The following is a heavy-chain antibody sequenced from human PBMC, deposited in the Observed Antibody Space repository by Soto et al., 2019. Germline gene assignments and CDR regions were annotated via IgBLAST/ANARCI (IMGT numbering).Heavy chain of an antibody. J-gene: IGHJ4*02. CDR2: IYDSGST. D-gene: IGHD6-6*01. V-gene: IGHV4-59*01. CDR3: AAPPRY. Sequence: PSETLSLTCNVSGGPLTTYYWSWIRQPPGKGLEGIGYIYDSGSTNYNASLKSRVTISVDTSKNQFSLKLTSVTAADTAVYYCAAPPRYWGQGTLFTVSS. CDR1: GGPLTTYY.